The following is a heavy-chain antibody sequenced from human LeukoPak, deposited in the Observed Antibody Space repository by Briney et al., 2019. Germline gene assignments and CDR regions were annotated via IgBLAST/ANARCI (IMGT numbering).Heavy chain of an antibody. D-gene: IGHD6-13*01. CDR2: IWYDDNNK. J-gene: IGHJ4*02. CDR1: GFTFSSYG. V-gene: IGHV3-33*01. Sequence: GGSLRLSCAASGFTFSSYGMHWVRQAPGKGLEWVALIWYDDNNKYYADSVKGRFIISRDNSKDTLFLQMNSLRVEDTAVYCCARRIAAAGFDYWGQGTLVTVSS. CDR3: ARRIAAAGFDY.